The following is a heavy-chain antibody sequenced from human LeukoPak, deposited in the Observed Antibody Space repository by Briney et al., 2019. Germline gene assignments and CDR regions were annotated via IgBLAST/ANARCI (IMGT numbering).Heavy chain of an antibody. CDR2: ISSSSSYI. D-gene: IGHD4-17*01. V-gene: IGHV3-21*01. CDR1: GFTFSSYS. CDR3: ARVGYGETDFDY. J-gene: IGHJ4*02. Sequence: PGGSLRLPCAASGFTFSSYSMNWVRQAPGKGLEWVSSISSSSSYIYYADSVKGRFTISRDNAKNSLYLQMNSLRAEDTAVYYCARVGYGETDFDYWGQGTLVTVSS.